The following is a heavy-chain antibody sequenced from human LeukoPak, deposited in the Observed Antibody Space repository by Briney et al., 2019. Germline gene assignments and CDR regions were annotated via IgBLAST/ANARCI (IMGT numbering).Heavy chain of an antibody. D-gene: IGHD6-13*01. V-gene: IGHV3-33*01. CDR2: IWYDGSNK. Sequence: GRSLRLSCAASGFTFSSYGMHWVRQAPGKGLEWVAVIWYDGSNKYYADSVKGRFTISRDNSKNTLYLQMNSLRAEDTAVYYCARGPSSSHYDYWGQGTLVTVSS. CDR1: GFTFSSYG. CDR3: ARGPSSSHYDY. J-gene: IGHJ4*02.